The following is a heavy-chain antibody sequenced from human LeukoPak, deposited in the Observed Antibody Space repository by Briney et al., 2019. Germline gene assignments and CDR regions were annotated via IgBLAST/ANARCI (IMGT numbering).Heavy chain of an antibody. D-gene: IGHD2-15*01. CDR2: ISYDGSNK. CDR3: ARDGCSGGICYSRLDY. J-gene: IGHJ4*02. Sequence: PGGSLRLSCAASGFTFSSYAMHWVRQAPGKGLEWVAVISYDGSNKYYADSVKGRFTISRDNSKNTLYLQMNSLRAEDTAVFYCARDGCSGGICYSRLDYWGQGTLVTVSS. CDR1: GFTFSSYA. V-gene: IGHV3-30*01.